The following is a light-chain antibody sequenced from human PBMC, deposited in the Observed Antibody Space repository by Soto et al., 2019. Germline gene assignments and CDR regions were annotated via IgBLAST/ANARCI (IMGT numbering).Light chain of an antibody. Sequence: QSALTQPASVSGSPGLSIAISCTGTSRAVGGYNSVSWYQQQPGKVPKLMIYDVSNRPSGVSNRFSGSKSGNTASLTISGLQAEDEGDYYCSSYTTGGSYVFGTGTKLTVL. J-gene: IGLJ1*01. CDR2: DVS. V-gene: IGLV2-14*01. CDR3: SSYTTGGSYV. CDR1: SRAVGGYNS.